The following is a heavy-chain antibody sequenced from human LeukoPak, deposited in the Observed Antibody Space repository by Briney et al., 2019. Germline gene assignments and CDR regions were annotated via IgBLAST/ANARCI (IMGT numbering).Heavy chain of an antibody. CDR3: ARRSTYGSGTNYLFDY. Sequence: GESLKISCKGSGYSFPIYWIGWVRQMPGKGLEWMGIIYPGDSDTRYSPPFQGQITISADKSISTAYLQWSSLKASDTAMYYCARRSTYGSGTNYLFDYWGQGTLVTVSS. J-gene: IGHJ4*02. V-gene: IGHV5-51*01. D-gene: IGHD3-10*01. CDR1: GYSFPIYW. CDR2: IYPGDSDT.